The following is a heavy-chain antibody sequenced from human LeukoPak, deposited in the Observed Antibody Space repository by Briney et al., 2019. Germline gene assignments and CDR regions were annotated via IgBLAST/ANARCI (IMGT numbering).Heavy chain of an antibody. D-gene: IGHD4-23*01. CDR1: GGSISSGGYY. V-gene: IGHV4-31*03. J-gene: IGHJ4*02. CDR3: ARVVTSGNGYYFDY. Sequence: SETLSLTCTVSGGSISSGGYYWSWIRQHPGKGLEWIGYIYYSGSTYYNPSLKSRVTISVDRSKNQFSLKLSSVTAADTAVYYCARVVTSGNGYYFDYWGQGTLVTVSS. CDR2: IYYSGST.